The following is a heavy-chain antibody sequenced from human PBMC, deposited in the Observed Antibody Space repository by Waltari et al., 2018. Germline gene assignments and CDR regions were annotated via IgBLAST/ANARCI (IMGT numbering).Heavy chain of an antibody. CDR3: ARHVLGPYYNTILPPNY. J-gene: IGHJ4*03. CDR2: IYYSGST. D-gene: IGHD3-22*01. Sequence: QLQLQESGPGLVKPSATLSLTCTVSGGSISSSSYSWGGFRHPHGKGLEWVGSIYYSGSTYYNPSLNSRVTISVDTSKNQFSLKLSSLTAADTAVYFCARHVLGPYYNTILPPNYWGQGTLVTVSS. CDR1: GGSISSSSYS. V-gene: IGHV4-39*01.